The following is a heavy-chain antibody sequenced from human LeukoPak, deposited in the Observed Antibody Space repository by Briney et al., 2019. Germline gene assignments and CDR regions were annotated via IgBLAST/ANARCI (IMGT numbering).Heavy chain of an antibody. CDR3: AREPRYDILTGYKRWWFDP. CDR2: IYHSGST. Sequence: SETLSLTCAVSGGSISSSNWWSWVRQPPGKGLEWIGEIYHSGSTNYNPSLKSRVTISVDKSKNQFSLKLSSVTAADTAVYYCAREPRYDILTGYKRWWFDPWGQGTLVTVSS. V-gene: IGHV4-4*02. CDR1: GGSISSSNW. D-gene: IGHD3-9*01. J-gene: IGHJ5*02.